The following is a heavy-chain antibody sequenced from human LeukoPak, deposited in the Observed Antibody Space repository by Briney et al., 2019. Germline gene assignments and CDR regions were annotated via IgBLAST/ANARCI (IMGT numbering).Heavy chain of an antibody. J-gene: IGHJ4*02. Sequence: GGSLRLSCAASGFTFSSYAMHWVRQAPGNGLEWVAGISNDGDNQYYVDSLKGRVTVSRDNSIDTLYLQMNSLRPDDTAVYYCASDAMSAPGEYWGQGTLLTVSS. CDR2: ISNDGDNQ. CDR3: ASDAMSAPGEY. CDR1: GFTFSSYA. V-gene: IGHV3-30*03. D-gene: IGHD3-16*01.